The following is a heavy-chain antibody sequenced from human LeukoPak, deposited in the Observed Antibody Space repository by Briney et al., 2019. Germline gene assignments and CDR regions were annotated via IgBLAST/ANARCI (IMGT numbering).Heavy chain of an antibody. D-gene: IGHD2-15*01. Sequence: SGGSLRLSCAASGFTFSSYGMHWVRQAPGKGLEWVAFIRYDGSNKYYADSVKGRFTISRDISKNTLYLQMNSLRAEDTAVYDCAKDEGRLGYCSGGSCYDPTHRGQGTLVTVSS. CDR2: IRYDGSNK. CDR3: AKDEGRLGYCSGGSCYDPTH. CDR1: GFTFSSYG. V-gene: IGHV3-30*02. J-gene: IGHJ4*02.